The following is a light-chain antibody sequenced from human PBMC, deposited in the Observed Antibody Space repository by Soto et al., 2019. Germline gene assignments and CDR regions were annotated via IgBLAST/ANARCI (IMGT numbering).Light chain of an antibody. Sequence: DIVMTQSPDSLAVSLGERATINCKSSQSVLYSSNNKNYLAWYQQKPGQPPKLLIYCASTRKSGVPDRFSGSGSGTDFTLTISSLHAEDVAVYSCQQYYSSPLTFGGGTKVVIK. J-gene: IGKJ4*01. V-gene: IGKV4-1*01. CDR1: QSVLYSSNNKNY. CDR3: QQYYSSPLT. CDR2: CAS.